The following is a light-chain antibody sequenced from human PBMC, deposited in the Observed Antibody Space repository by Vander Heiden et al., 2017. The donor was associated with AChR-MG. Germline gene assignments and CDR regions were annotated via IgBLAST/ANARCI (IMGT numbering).Light chain of an antibody. CDR2: GAS. V-gene: IGKV1-39*01. Sequence: EIQMTQSPSSLSASVGDRVTITCRASQTISSYFNWYQQKPGKAPKLLIYGASSMQSGVPTRFSGSGSGTDFTLTISSLQPEDFATYYCQQSYSSPVFTFGPGTKVDI. CDR3: QQSYSSPVFT. CDR1: QTISSY. J-gene: IGKJ3*01.